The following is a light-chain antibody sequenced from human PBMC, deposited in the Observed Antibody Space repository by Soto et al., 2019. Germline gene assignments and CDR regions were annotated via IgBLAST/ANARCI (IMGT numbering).Light chain of an antibody. CDR1: QSVLYRSNNKNY. V-gene: IGKV4-1*01. J-gene: IGKJ1*01. CDR3: QQYDTTPWT. Sequence: DIVMTQSPDSLAVSLGERATINCKSSQSVLYRSNNKNYLAWYQQKPGQPPRLLIYWASTRESGVTDRFSGSGSGTDFTLTISSLQAEDVAVYYFQQYDTTPWTFGQGTKVEIK. CDR2: WAS.